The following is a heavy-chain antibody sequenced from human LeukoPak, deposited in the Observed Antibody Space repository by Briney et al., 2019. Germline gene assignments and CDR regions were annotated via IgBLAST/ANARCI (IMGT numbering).Heavy chain of an antibody. J-gene: IGHJ4*02. D-gene: IGHD3-22*01. CDR3: AKVGDSSGYYYYFDY. V-gene: IGHV3-9*01. CDR2: ISWSSVSM. CDR1: GFTFYDYA. Sequence: PGRSLRLSCAASGFTFYDYAMHWVRQAPGKGLEWVSGISWSSVSMVYADSVKGRFTISRDNAKNSLYLQMNSLRAEDTAFYYCAKVGDSSGYYYYFDYWGQGTLVTVSS.